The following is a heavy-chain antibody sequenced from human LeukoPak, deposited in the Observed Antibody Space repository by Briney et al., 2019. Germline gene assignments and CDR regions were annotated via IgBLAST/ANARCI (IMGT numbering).Heavy chain of an antibody. CDR2: INPNSGGT. CDR1: GYTFTGYY. Sequence: ASVKVSCKASGYTFTGYYLHWVRQAPGQGLEWMGWINPNSGGTNYAQKFQGRVTMTRDTSISTAYMELSRLRSDDTAVYYCARDNAKWELPPSYNWFDPWGQGTLVTVSS. D-gene: IGHD1-26*01. V-gene: IGHV1-2*02. J-gene: IGHJ5*02. CDR3: ARDNAKWELPPSYNWFDP.